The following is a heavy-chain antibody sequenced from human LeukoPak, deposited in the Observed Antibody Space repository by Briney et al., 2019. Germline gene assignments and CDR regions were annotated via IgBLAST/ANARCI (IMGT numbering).Heavy chain of an antibody. D-gene: IGHD5-24*01. J-gene: IGHJ4*02. CDR1: GSCFTNYW. CDR2: ISPGDSDT. CDR3: ARRKGDGYNSPFDY. Sequence: GEPLKISCKGSGSCFTNYWIGWVREMPGKGLGWIWIISPGDSDTRYSPSLQGQVTISADKSNSTAYLQWSSLKASDTAMYYCARRKGDGYNSPFDYWGQGTLVTVSS. V-gene: IGHV5-51*01.